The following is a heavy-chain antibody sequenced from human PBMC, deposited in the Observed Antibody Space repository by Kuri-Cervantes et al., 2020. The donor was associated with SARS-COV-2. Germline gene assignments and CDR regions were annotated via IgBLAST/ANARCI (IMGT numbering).Heavy chain of an antibody. D-gene: IGHD1-14*01. V-gene: IGHV3-30-3*01. CDR2: ISYDGSNK. CDR3: AREAPEEDYYYYYMDV. Sequence: GGSLRLSCAASGFTFSSYAMHWVRQAPGKGLEWVAVISYDGSNKYYADSVKGRFTISRDNSKNTLYLQMNSLRAEDTAVYYCAREAPEEDYYYYYMDVWGKGTTVTVSS. J-gene: IGHJ6*03. CDR1: GFTFSSYA.